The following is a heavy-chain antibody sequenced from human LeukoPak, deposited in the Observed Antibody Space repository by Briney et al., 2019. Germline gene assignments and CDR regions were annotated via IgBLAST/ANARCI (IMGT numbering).Heavy chain of an antibody. Sequence: ASVKVSCKASGYTFTSYYMHWVRQAPGQGLEWMGWVNPNSGNTGYAQKFQGRVTMTRNTSISTAYMELSSLRSEDTAVYYCARGYSSGTDIWGQGTMVTVSS. J-gene: IGHJ3*02. CDR1: GYTFTSYY. CDR3: ARGYSSGTDI. D-gene: IGHD3-22*01. CDR2: VNPNSGNT. V-gene: IGHV1-8*02.